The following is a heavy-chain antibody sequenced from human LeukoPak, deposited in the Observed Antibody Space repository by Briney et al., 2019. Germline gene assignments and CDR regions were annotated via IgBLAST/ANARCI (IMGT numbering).Heavy chain of an antibody. CDR2: VMSGRGST. CDR1: GFSVSDYS. Sequence: GGSLRLSCAASGFSVSDYSISWIRQSPGKGPEWISYVMSGRGSTNYADSVKGRFTISRDNAKNSVALQLDGLRADDTAVYFCARERRGSYYAFESWGQGTLGTVS. D-gene: IGHD3-16*01. J-gene: IGHJ4*02. CDR3: ARERRGSYYAFES. V-gene: IGHV3-11*05.